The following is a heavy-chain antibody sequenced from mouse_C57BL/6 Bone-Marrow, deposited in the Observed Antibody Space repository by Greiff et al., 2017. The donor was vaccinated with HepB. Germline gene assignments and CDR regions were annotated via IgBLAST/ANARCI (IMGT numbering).Heavy chain of an antibody. CDR1: GYTFTSYW. Sequence: QVQLQQPGAELVKPGASVKLSCKASGYTFTSYWMQWVKQRPGQGLEWIGEIDPSDSYTNYNQKFKGKATLTVDTSSSTAYMQLSSLTSEDSAVYYCARVGNYEYDGGDYWGQGTTLTVAS. CDR2: IDPSDSYT. V-gene: IGHV1-50*01. J-gene: IGHJ2*01. CDR3: ARVGNYEYDGGDY. D-gene: IGHD2-4*01.